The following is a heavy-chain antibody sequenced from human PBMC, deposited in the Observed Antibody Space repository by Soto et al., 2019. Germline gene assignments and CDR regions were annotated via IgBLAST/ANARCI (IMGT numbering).Heavy chain of an antibody. CDR1: GFTFGSYD. D-gene: IGHD1-26*01. CDR3: AKESTVGSPGDYFDS. Sequence: PGGSLRLSCAASGFTFGSYDMNWVRQAPGKGLEWVSAIGVYANTYYADSVKGRFTISRDDSRNTVHLQLNSLRVDDTAVYYCAKESTVGSPGDYFDSWGQGTLVTVSS. J-gene: IGHJ4*02. V-gene: IGHV3-23*01. CDR2: IGVYANT.